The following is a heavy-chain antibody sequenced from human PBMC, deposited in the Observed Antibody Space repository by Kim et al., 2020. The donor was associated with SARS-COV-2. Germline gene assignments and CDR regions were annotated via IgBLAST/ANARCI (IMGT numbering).Heavy chain of an antibody. CDR3: ARVVDTAMVFDY. Sequence: YYNPSLKSRVTISVDTSKNQFSLKLSSVTAADTAVYYCARVVDTAMVFDYWGQGTLVTVSS. D-gene: IGHD5-18*01. V-gene: IGHV4-31*02. J-gene: IGHJ4*02.